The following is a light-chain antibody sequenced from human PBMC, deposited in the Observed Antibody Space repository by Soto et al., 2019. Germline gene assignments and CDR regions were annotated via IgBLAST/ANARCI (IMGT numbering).Light chain of an antibody. CDR1: SSDVGNYEL. J-gene: IGLJ3*02. V-gene: IGLV2-14*02. Sequence: QSALTQPASVSGSPGLSITISCIGTSSDVGNYELVSWYQQLPGKAHKRIISEVANRPSGVSDRFSGSKSGSLASLTISVRQADDEAVFYCSSYTKTGNLVVFVVGTQLTVL. CDR2: EVA. CDR3: SSYTKTGNLVV.